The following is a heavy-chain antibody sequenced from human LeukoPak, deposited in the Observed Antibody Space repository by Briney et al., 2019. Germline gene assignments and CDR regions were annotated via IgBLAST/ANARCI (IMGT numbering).Heavy chain of an antibody. Sequence: GGSLRLSCAASGFTVSSNYMSWARQAPGKGLEWVSVIYSGGTTYYADSVKGRFTISRDNSKNTLYLQMNSLRAEDTAVYYCAGDSSGYYGFDYWGQGTLVTVSS. D-gene: IGHD3-22*01. CDR1: GFTVSSNY. J-gene: IGHJ4*02. V-gene: IGHV3-66*01. CDR2: IYSGGTT. CDR3: AGDSSGYYGFDY.